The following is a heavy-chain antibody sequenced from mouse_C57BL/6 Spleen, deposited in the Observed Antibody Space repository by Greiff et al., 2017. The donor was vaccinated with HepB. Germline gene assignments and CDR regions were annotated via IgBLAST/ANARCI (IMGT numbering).Heavy chain of an antibody. D-gene: IGHD2-2*01. J-gene: IGHJ2*01. CDR3: ARRLGYYFDY. V-gene: IGHV1-55*01. Sequence: VQLQQPGAELVKPGASVKMSCKASGYTFTSYWITWVKQRPGQGLEWIGDIYPGSGSTNYNEKFKSKATLTVVTSSSTAYMQLSSLTSEDSAVYYCARRLGYYFDYWGQGTTLTVSS. CDR2: IYPGSGST. CDR1: GYTFTSYW.